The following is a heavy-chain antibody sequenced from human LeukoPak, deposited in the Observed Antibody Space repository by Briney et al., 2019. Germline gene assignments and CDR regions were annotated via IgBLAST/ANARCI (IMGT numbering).Heavy chain of an antibody. CDR2: INHSGST. CDR3: ARAGHNWNPFDY. V-gene: IGHV4-34*01. D-gene: IGHD1-20*01. CDR1: GGSFSGYY. Sequence: KPSETLSLTCAVYGGSFSGYYWSWIRQPPGKGLEWIGEINHSGSTNYNPSLKSRVTISVDTSKNQFSLKLSSVTAADTAVYYCARAGHNWNPFDYWGQGTLVTVSS. J-gene: IGHJ4*02.